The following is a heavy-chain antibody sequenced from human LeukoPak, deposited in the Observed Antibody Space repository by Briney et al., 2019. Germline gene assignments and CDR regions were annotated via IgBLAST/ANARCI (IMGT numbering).Heavy chain of an antibody. CDR1: GFTFWSFW. V-gene: IGHV3-74*01. CDR3: ARGPAIFGVAHALS. CDR2: IYTDGSST. D-gene: IGHD3-3*01. J-gene: IGHJ4*02. Sequence: GGSLRLSCAASGFTFWSFWMHWVRQAPGKGLVWVSRIYTDGSSTTYADSVKGRFTISRDNAKNSLYLQMNSLRAEDTALYYCARGPAIFGVAHALSWGQGTLVTASS.